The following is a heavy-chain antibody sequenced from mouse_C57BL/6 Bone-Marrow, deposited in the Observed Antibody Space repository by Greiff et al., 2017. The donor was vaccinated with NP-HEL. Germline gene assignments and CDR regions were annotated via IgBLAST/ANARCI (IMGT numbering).Heavy chain of an antibody. CDR3: TTSGSILDY. CDR2: IDPENGDT. V-gene: IGHV14-4*01. J-gene: IGHJ2*01. Sequence: VQLQQSGAELVRPGASVKLSCTASGFNIKDDYMHWVKQRPVQGLEWIGWIDPENGDTEYASKFQGKATITADTSSNTAYLQLSSLTSEDTAVYYCTTSGSILDYWGQGTTLTVSS. CDR1: GFNIKDDY. D-gene: IGHD1-1*01.